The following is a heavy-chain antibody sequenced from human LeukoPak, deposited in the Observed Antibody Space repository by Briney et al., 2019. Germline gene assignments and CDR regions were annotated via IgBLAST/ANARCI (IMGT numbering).Heavy chain of an antibody. CDR1: GFTFSSYA. Sequence: GGSLRLSCAASGFTFSSYAMHWVRQAPGKGLEWVAVISYDGSNKYYADSVKGRFTISRDNSKNTLYLQMNSLRAEDTAVYYCAKVNGGGDSTDAFDIWGQGTMVTVSS. D-gene: IGHD2-21*02. V-gene: IGHV3-30-3*01. J-gene: IGHJ3*02. CDR2: ISYDGSNK. CDR3: AKVNGGGDSTDAFDI.